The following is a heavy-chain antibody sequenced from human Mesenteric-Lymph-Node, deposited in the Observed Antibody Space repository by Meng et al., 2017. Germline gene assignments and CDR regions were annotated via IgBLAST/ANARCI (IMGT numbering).Heavy chain of an antibody. D-gene: IGHD3-16*01. Sequence: HITCEESGPSPGDPHHTLNLTFTVFGFSLTTGAEGVGWFRQPPGKGLELLAMIYRDDEKRFSPSLNSRLTITKDTSKSQVVLTMTNMDPVDTATYYCARGRVGTWWFDPWGQGALVTVSS. J-gene: IGHJ5*02. CDR3: ARGRVGTWWFDP. CDR1: GFSLTTGAEG. V-gene: IGHV2-5*02. CDR2: IYRDDEK.